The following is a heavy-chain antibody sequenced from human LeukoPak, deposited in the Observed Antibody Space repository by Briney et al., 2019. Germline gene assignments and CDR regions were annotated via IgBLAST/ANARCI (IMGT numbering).Heavy chain of an antibody. CDR1: GFTFSSYA. V-gene: IGHV3-30-3*01. D-gene: IGHD1-26*01. CDR3: AKDNLSGSYNLDY. J-gene: IGHJ4*02. CDR2: ISYDGSNK. Sequence: PGGSLRLSCAASGFTFSSYAMHWVRQAPGKGLEWVAVISYDGSNKYYADSVKGRFTISRDNSKNTLYLQMNSLRAEDTAVYYCAKDNLSGSYNLDYWGQGTLVTVSS.